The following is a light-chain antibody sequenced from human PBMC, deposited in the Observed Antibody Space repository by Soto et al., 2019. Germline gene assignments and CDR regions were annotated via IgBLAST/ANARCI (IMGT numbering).Light chain of an antibody. Sequence: EIVLTQSPGTLSLSPGETATLSCRASQSVSNNYLAWYQQKPGQAPRLLIYGASNRATGIQDRFSGSGSGTEFTLTISRLEPEDFAVYYCKQYGSSGTFGQGTKVDIK. CDR2: GAS. V-gene: IGKV3-20*01. CDR3: KQYGSSGT. CDR1: QSVSNNY. J-gene: IGKJ1*01.